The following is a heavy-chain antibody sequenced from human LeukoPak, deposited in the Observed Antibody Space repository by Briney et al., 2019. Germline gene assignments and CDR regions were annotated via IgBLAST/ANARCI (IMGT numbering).Heavy chain of an antibody. J-gene: IGHJ4*02. CDR3: ARGEYSNGYPYRLDS. CDR1: GSTFSGYH. V-gene: IGHV1-2*02. CDR2: INAKSGDA. Sequence: ASVKVSCKASGSTFSGYHINWVRQASGQGPEWMGWINAKSGDAKYGQKFQGRVTMTRDTSISTAYMELNRLRFDDTAMYYCARGEYSNGYPYRLDSWGQGTLVTVSS. D-gene: IGHD3-16*01.